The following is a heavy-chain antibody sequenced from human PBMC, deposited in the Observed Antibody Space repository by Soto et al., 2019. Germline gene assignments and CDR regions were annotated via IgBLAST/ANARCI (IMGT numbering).Heavy chain of an antibody. Sequence: SETLSLTCAVSGVSISSSNWLSWVRQPPGKGLEWIGEIYHSGSTNYNPSLKSRVTISVDKSKNQFSLKLSSVTAADTAVYYCAGVSGSYYKGPRWFDPWGQGTLVTVSS. J-gene: IGHJ5*02. CDR3: AGVSGSYYKGPRWFDP. CDR2: IYHSGST. V-gene: IGHV4-4*02. CDR1: GVSISSSNW. D-gene: IGHD3-10*01.